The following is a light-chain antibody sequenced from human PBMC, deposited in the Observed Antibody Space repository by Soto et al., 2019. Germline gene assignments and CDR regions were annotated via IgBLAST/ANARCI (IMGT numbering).Light chain of an antibody. CDR1: QSVSSNY. Sequence: EIVLTQSPGTLSLSPGERATLSCTASQSVSSNYLAWYQQKPGQAPRLLIYGASSRATGIPDRFSGSGSGTDSTLTISRLEPEDFGVYYCQAYGGAPRTFGQGTKVEIK. CDR3: QAYGGAPRT. V-gene: IGKV3-20*01. CDR2: GAS. J-gene: IGKJ1*01.